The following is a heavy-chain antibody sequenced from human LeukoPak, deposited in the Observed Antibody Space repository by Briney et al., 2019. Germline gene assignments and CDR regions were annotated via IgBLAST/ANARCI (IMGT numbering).Heavy chain of an antibody. CDR1: GFTFSSYA. J-gene: IGHJ4*02. CDR3: ANPYSSSWYHFDY. CDR2: ISGSGGST. V-gene: IGHV3-23*01. D-gene: IGHD6-13*01. Sequence: GGSLRLSCAASGFTFSSYAMSWVRQAPGKGLEWVSAISGSGGSTYYADSVRGRFTISRDNSKNTLYLQMNSLRAEDTAVYYCANPYSSSWYHFDYWGQGTLVTVSS.